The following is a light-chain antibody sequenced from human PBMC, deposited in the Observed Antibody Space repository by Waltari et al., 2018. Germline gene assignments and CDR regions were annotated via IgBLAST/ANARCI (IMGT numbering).Light chain of an antibody. J-gene: IGKJ5*01. CDR1: QNIRNY. V-gene: IGKV1-39*01. CDR3: QQGYSRVT. CDR2: AAS. Sequence: DIQVTQSPSSLSASVGDRVTITCRTSQNIRNYLNWYQWKPGKAPKLLIYAASSLHSDVPSRFSGSGSGADFTLTISSLQPEDYGTYYCQQGYSRVTFGQGTRLEIK.